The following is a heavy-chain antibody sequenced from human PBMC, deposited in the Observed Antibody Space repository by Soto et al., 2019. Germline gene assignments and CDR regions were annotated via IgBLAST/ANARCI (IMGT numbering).Heavy chain of an antibody. V-gene: IGHV3-23*01. CDR1: GFTFSNYA. J-gene: IGHJ4*02. CDR2: ISGAATTI. Sequence: VQLLESGGGLVQPGESLRLSCAASGFTFSNYAMRWVRQAPGKGLEWVSAISGAATTITYADSVKGRFTISRDNSQNTLYLQMNSLRAEDTAVYYCSKGGPSGTRSFESWGQGTLVTVSS. D-gene: IGHD6-13*01. CDR3: SKGGPSGTRSFES.